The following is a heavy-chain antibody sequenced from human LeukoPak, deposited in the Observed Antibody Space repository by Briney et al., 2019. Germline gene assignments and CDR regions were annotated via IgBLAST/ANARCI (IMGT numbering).Heavy chain of an antibody. D-gene: IGHD4-17*01. J-gene: IGHJ4*02. CDR3: ARRVRSGDYRLDY. V-gene: IGHV4-59*12. CDR1: GGSISTYY. CDR2: IFYSGST. Sequence: SETLSLTCTVSGGSISTYYWSWIRQPPGKGLEWIGYIFYSGSTYYNPSLKSRVTISIDTSKSQFSLKLSSVTAADAAVYYCARRVRSGDYRLDYWGQGTLVTVSS.